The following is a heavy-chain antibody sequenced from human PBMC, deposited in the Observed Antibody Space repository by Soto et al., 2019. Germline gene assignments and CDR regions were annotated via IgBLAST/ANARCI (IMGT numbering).Heavy chain of an antibody. V-gene: IGHV4-34*01. CDR1: GGSFSGYY. J-gene: IGHJ4*02. D-gene: IGHD4-4*01. CDR2: INHSGST. Sequence: TSETLSLTCAVYGGSFSGYYWSWTRQPPGKGLEWIGEINHSGSTNYNPSLKSRVTISVDTSKNQFSLKLSSVTAADTAVYYCAVTALSYYFDYWGQGTLVTVSS. CDR3: AVTALSYYFDY.